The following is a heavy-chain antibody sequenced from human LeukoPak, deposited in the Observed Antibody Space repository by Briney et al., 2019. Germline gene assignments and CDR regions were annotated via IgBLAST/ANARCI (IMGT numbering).Heavy chain of an antibody. Sequence: GGSLRLSCAASGFTFSSYEMNWVRQAPGKGLEWLSYINYNGESIYYADSVKGRFTVSRDNARGSLYLQMNSLRGEDTAVYYCATDIVVVPAAGPQSTYYYYGMDVWGQGTTVTVSS. D-gene: IGHD2-2*01. CDR1: GFTFSSYE. CDR2: INYNGESI. V-gene: IGHV3-48*03. CDR3: ATDIVVVPAAGPQSTYYYYGMDV. J-gene: IGHJ6*02.